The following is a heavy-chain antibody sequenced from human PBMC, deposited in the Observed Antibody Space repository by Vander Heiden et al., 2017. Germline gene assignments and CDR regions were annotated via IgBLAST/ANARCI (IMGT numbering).Heavy chain of an antibody. CDR3: AREGAN. V-gene: IGHV4-34*01. Sequence: QVQLQQWGAGLLKPSETLSLTCAVYGGSFSGYYWSWIRQPPGKGLEWIGEIKQRGSTNYNPSLKSRVTISVDTSKKNFSMKLSSVTAADSSVYYCAREGANWGQGTLVTVSS. J-gene: IGHJ4*02. CDR1: GGSFSGYY. D-gene: IGHD1-26*01. CDR2: IKQRGST.